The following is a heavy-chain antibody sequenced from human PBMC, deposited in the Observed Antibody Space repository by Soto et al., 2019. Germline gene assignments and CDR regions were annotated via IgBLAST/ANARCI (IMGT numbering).Heavy chain of an antibody. CDR3: ARGSSCGCVPGWRDMDV. V-gene: IGHV1-18*01. D-gene: IGHD2-21*01. CDR2: ISAYNGNT. Sequence: QIQLVQSGGEVKKPGASVNVSCRSSGYTFISHSITWVRQATGQGLEWMGRISAYNGNTNYAQKLQGRVTMTTDTSTNTAYMELRSLRSDDTAVYYCARGSSCGCVPGWRDMDVWGQGTTVTGSS. J-gene: IGHJ6*02. CDR1: GYTFISHS.